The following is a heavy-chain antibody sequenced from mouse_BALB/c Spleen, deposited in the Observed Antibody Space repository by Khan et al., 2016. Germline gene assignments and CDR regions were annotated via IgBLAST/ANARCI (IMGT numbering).Heavy chain of an antibody. CDR1: GFDFSRYW. CDR2: INPDSSTI. Sequence: EVKLLESGGGLVQPGGSLKLSCVASGFDFSRYWMSWVRQAPGKGLEWIGEINPDSSTINYTPSLKDKFIISRDNAKNTLYLQMSKVRSEDKALYYCSRLHYYGRFAYWGQGTLVTVSA. V-gene: IGHV4-1*02. CDR3: SRLHYYGRFAY. D-gene: IGHD1-2*01. J-gene: IGHJ3*01.